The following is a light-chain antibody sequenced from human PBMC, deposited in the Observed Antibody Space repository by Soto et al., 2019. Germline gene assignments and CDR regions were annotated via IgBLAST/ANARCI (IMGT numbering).Light chain of an antibody. J-gene: IGKJ5*01. CDR1: QSVSSN. Sequence: EILLIQSPATLSLSPGERATLSCRASQSVSSNLAWYQQNPGQAPRLLIFDASSRATGIPARLSGSGSGTGFILTISRLEPEDFPVYYCQQYGSSITFGQGTRLEIK. CDR3: QQYGSSIT. V-gene: IGKV3-20*01. CDR2: DAS.